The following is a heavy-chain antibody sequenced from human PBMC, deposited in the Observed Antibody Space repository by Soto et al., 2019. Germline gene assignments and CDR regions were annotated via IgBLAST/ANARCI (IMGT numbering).Heavy chain of an antibody. Sequence: QVTLKESGPVLVKPTETLTLTCTVSGFSLSNARMGVSWIRQPPGKALEWLAHIFSNDEKSYRTSLKSRLTISKDTSKSQVVLTMTNMDPVDTATYYCARMGHYDFWSGYYFDYWGQGTLVTVSS. V-gene: IGHV2-26*01. D-gene: IGHD3-3*01. J-gene: IGHJ4*02. CDR3: ARMGHYDFWSGYYFDY. CDR1: GFSLSNARMG. CDR2: IFSNDEK.